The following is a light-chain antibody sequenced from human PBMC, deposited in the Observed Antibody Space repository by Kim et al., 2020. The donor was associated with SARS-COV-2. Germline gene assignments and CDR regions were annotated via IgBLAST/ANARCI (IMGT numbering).Light chain of an antibody. Sequence: EIVLTQSPDTLSLSPGERATLSCRASQSISTDLAWYQHKPGQAPSLLIYDAYARATDIPARFTGSGSGTDFTLTISSLQTEDAAVYYCQQRNDWPPAFGQGTKVDIK. CDR3: QQRNDWPPA. CDR1: QSISTD. V-gene: IGKV3-11*01. J-gene: IGKJ1*01. CDR2: DAY.